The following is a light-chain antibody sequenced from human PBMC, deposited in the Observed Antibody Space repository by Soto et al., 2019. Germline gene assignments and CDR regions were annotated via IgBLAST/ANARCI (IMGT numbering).Light chain of an antibody. CDR3: LQSYSTPTWT. V-gene: IGKV1-39*01. J-gene: IGKJ1*01. Sequence: DIQMTQSPSSLSASVGDRVTITCRASQTFTNYLNWYQQKPGKAPKLLIYAASSLQSGVPSRFSGSGSGTDFTLTISSLQPEDFATYYCLQSYSTPTWTFGQGTKVEIK. CDR2: AAS. CDR1: QTFTNY.